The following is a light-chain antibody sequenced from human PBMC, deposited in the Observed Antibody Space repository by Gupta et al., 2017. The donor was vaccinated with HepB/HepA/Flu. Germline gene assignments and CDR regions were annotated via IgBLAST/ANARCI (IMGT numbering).Light chain of an antibody. V-gene: IGKV3-11*01. J-gene: IGKJ1*01. CDR1: QNIRSY. Sequence: EIVLTQSPAALSLSPGERATLSCRASQNIRSYLAWYQHKSGRAPRLLIYDGSNRATGIPVRFDGSGSGTEFTLTISSREPEDVAVYYCQHRNNCPSTFGQGTKVEI. CDR2: DGS. CDR3: QHRNNCPST.